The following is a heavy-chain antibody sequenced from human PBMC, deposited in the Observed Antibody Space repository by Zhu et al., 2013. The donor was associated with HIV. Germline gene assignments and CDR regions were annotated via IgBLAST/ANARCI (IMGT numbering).Heavy chain of an antibody. CDR1: GYTFTGYY. CDR3: ARGETRDSSNYYWNWFDP. V-gene: IGHV1-2*02. CDR2: INPNSGGT. Sequence: QVQLVQSGAEVKKPGASVKVSCKASGYTFTGYYMHWVRQAPGQGLEWMGWINPNSGGTNYAQKFQGRVTMTRDTSISTAYMELSRLRSDDTAVYYCARGETRDSSNYYWNWFDPWGQGTLVTVSS. D-gene: IGHD3-22*01. J-gene: IGHJ5*02.